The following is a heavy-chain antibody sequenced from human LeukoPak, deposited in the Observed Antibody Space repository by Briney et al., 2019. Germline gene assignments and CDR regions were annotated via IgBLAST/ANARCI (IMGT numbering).Heavy chain of an antibody. D-gene: IGHD3-10*01. J-gene: IGHJ4*02. V-gene: IGHV3-23*01. Sequence: GGSLRLSCTASGFTFSTYAMTWVRQAPGKGLEWVSAISASGGNSYYADSVKGRFTISRDNSKNTLYLQMNSLRADDTAVYYCAREQPPGVYFDYWGQGTLVTVSS. CDR3: AREQPPGVYFDY. CDR2: ISASGGNS. CDR1: GFTFSTYA.